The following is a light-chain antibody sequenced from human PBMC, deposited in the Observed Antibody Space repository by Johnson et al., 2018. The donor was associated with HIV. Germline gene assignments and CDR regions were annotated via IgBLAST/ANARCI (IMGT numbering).Light chain of an antibody. CDR1: VSNIESYF. CDR3: GIWDASLRPLYV. V-gene: IGLV1-51*02. Sequence: QSVLTQPPSVSAAPGQTVNISCSGNVSNIESYFVSWYQQLPGAAPTLLIYEDNKRPSGIPDRFSGSTSGATATLGITGLQTGDEADYYCGIWDASLRPLYVFGTGTTITVL. CDR2: EDN. J-gene: IGLJ1*01.